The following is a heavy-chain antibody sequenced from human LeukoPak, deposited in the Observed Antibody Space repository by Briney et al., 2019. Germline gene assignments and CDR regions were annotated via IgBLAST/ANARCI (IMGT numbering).Heavy chain of an antibody. CDR3: STSPSFGSSWYQFNY. V-gene: IGHV3-23*01. Sequence: GGSLRLSCAASGFTFSSYAMSWVRQAPGKGLEWVSAISGSGGSTYYADSVKGRFTISRDNSKNTLYLQMNSLRAEDTAVYYCSTSPSFGSSWYQFNYWGQGTLVTVSS. J-gene: IGHJ4*02. CDR1: GFTFSSYA. D-gene: IGHD6-13*01. CDR2: ISGSGGST.